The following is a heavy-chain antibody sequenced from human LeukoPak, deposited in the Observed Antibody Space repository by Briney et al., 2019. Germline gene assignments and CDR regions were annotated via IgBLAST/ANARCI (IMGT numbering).Heavy chain of an antibody. CDR2: ISSSSSYI. D-gene: IGHD4-17*01. CDR1: GFTFSSYR. V-gene: IGHV3-21*06. Sequence: GSLRLSCAASGFTFSSYRMNWVRQAPGKGLEWVSYISSSSSYIYYADSMKGRLTISRDNAKNSLYLQVSSLRAEDTAVYYCARDYGDYIRDAFDIWGQGTMVTVSS. J-gene: IGHJ3*02. CDR3: ARDYGDYIRDAFDI.